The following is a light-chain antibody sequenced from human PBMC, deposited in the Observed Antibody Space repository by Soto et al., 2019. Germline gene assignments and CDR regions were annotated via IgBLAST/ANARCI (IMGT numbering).Light chain of an antibody. CDR3: QQSYSTPLT. V-gene: IGKV1-39*01. CDR2: AAS. CDR1: QSLSY. J-gene: IGKJ4*01. Sequence: DIPMTQSPSSLSASVGDRITITCRASQSLSYLNWYQQKPGKAPKLLIYAASTLQSGVPSRFSGGGSGTDFTLTISSLQPEDFATYYCQQSYSTPLTFGGGTKVEIK.